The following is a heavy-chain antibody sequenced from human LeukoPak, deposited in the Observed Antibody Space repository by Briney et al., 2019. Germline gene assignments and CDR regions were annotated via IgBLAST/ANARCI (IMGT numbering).Heavy chain of an antibody. CDR2: ISSSGSYI. V-gene: IGHV3-21*01. CDR3: AKSKEAAVYDVFNI. Sequence: PGGSLRLSCAASGFTFSSYSMNWVHQAPGKGLEWVLSISSSGSYIYYADSVKGRFTISRDNAKNSLYLQMNSLRAEDTAVYYCAKSKEAAVYDVFNIGGQGKMATFFS. CDR1: GFTFSSYS. D-gene: IGHD6-13*01. J-gene: IGHJ3*02.